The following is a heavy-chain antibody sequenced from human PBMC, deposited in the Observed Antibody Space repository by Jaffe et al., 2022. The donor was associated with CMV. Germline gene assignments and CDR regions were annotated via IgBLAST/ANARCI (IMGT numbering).Heavy chain of an antibody. CDR3: ARHAVSPKDCSSTSCYTEGGIAVAGTGSYYYYGMDV. CDR1: GYSFTSYW. CDR2: IYPGDSDT. V-gene: IGHV5-51*01. J-gene: IGHJ6*02. D-gene: IGHD2-2*02. Sequence: EVQLVQSGAEVKKPGESLKISCKGSGYSFTSYWIGWVRQMPGKGLEWMGIIYPGDSDTRYSPSFQGQVTISADKSISTAYLQWSSLKASDTAMYYCARHAVSPKDCSSTSCYTEGGIAVAGTGSYYYYGMDVWGQGTTVTVSS.